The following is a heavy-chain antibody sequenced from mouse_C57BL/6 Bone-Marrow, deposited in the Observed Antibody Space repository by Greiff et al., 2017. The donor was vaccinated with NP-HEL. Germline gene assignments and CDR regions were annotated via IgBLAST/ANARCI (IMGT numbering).Heavy chain of an antibody. CDR3: ARLLLQTYWYFDV. Sequence: VQLQQSGPELVKPGASVKISCKASGYAFSSSWMNWVKQRPGKGLEWIGRIYPGDGDTNYNGKFKGKATLTADKSSSTAYMQLSSLTSEDSAVYFCARLLLQTYWYFDVWGTGTTVTVSS. D-gene: IGHD1-1*01. CDR1: GYAFSSSW. J-gene: IGHJ1*03. V-gene: IGHV1-82*01. CDR2: IYPGDGDT.